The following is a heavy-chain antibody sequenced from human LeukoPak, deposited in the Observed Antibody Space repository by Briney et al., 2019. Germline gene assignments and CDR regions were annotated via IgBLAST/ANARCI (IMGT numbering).Heavy chain of an antibody. CDR2: IKQDGSEK. Sequence: GRSLRLSCAASGFTFSSYGTHWVRQAPGKGLEWVANIKQDGSEKYYVDSVKGRFTISRDNAKNSLYLQMNSLRAEDTAVYYCARVFISAVLRFLEWDAFDIWGQGTMVTVSS. V-gene: IGHV3-7*01. J-gene: IGHJ3*02. CDR1: GFTFSSYG. D-gene: IGHD3-3*01. CDR3: ARVFISAVLRFLEWDAFDI.